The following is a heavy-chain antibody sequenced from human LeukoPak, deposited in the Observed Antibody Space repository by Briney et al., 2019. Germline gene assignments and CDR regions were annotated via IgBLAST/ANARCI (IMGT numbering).Heavy chain of an antibody. CDR1: DYTFTRYG. Sequence: ASVKVSCKASDYTFTRYGISWVRQAPGQGLEWMGWISGSNGNTNYAQKTQDRVTFTTDTSTSTAYMDLRSLRSDDTAVYYCARKGGGITPLFDYWGQGTLVTVSS. CDR3: ARKGGGITPLFDY. J-gene: IGHJ4*02. CDR2: ISGSNGNT. D-gene: IGHD1-7*01. V-gene: IGHV1-18*01.